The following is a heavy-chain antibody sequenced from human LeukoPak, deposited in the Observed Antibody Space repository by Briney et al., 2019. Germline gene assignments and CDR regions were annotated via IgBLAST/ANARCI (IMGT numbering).Heavy chain of an antibody. J-gene: IGHJ6*02. D-gene: IGHD6-19*01. CDR2: ISWNSGII. V-gene: IGHV3-9*01. Sequence: SLRLSCAASGFTLDEYAIHWVRQAPGEGLEWVSGISWNSGIIGYADSVKGRFTISRDNAKNSLYLQMNSLRAEDTALYYCAKDKSHSSWTSRYYYYALDVWGQGTTVTVSS. CDR1: GFTLDEYA. CDR3: AKDKSHSSWTSRYYYYALDV.